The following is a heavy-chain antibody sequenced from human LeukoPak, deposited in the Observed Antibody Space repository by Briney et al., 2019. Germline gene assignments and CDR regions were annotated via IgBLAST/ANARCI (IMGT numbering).Heavy chain of an antibody. Sequence: GGSLRLSCAASGFTFSSYAMHWVRQAPGKGLEYFSAISSNGGSTYYADSVKGRFTISRDNSKNTLYLQMSSLRAEDTAVYYCVKENYATLDYYYGMDVWGKGTTVTVSS. CDR3: VKENYATLDYYYGMDV. J-gene: IGHJ6*04. CDR1: GFTFSSYA. D-gene: IGHD1-7*01. V-gene: IGHV3-64D*06. CDR2: ISSNGGST.